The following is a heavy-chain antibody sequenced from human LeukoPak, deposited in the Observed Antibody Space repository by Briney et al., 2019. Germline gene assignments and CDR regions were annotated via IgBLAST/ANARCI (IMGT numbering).Heavy chain of an antibody. CDR1: GGSISSGGYY. CDR2: IYYSGST. J-gene: IGHJ4*02. D-gene: IGHD6-6*01. V-gene: IGHV4-31*03. CDR3: VSIAARLEHFDY. Sequence: SETLSLTCTVSGGSISSGGYYWSWIRQHPGKGLEWIGYIYYSGSTYYNPSLKSRVTMSVDTSKNQFSLKLSSVTAADTAVYYCVSIAARLEHFDYWGQGTLVTVSS.